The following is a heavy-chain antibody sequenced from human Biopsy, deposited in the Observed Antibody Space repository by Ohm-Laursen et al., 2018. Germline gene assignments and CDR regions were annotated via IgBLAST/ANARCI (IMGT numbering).Heavy chain of an antibody. CDR1: EGTFSNYG. CDR2: NIPILGTG. D-gene: IGHD3-9*01. J-gene: IGHJ1*01. CDR3: ATKLTGYFHH. Sequence: SVKVSCKAPEGTFSNYGVNWVRQAPGQGPEWLGGNIPILGTGNYAQKFQDRVTVAADTSTSTATMELRSLRSDDTAVYYCATKLTGYFHHWGQGTLVIVSS. V-gene: IGHV1-69*06.